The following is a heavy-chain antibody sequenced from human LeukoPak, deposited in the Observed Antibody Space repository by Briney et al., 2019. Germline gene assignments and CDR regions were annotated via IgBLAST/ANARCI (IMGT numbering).Heavy chain of an antibody. J-gene: IGHJ4*02. CDR1: GFTFSSYA. Sequence: PGRSLRLSCAASGFTFSSYAMHWVRQAPGKGLEWVAVISYDGSNKYYADSVKGRFTISRDNSKNTLYLQMNSLRAEDTAVYYCARAGYSGYDPFDYWGQGTLVTVSS. V-gene: IGHV3-30-3*01. CDR3: ARAGYSGYDPFDY. D-gene: IGHD5-12*01. CDR2: ISYDGSNK.